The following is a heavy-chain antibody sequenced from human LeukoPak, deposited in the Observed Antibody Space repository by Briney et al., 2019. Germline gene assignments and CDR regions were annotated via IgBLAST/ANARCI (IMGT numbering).Heavy chain of an antibody. CDR3: TRTGYRHGMDV. CDR2: TSTDGSTT. D-gene: IGHD3-16*02. V-gene: IGHV3-74*01. Sequence: QPGGSLRLSCAASGFTFNNYWIHWVRQAPGKGLVWVSSTSTDGSTTVYGDSVKGRFTISRDNGKNTLGLQLNSLRVEDTAVYFCTRTGYRHGMDVWGQGTTVTVSS. CDR1: GFTFNNYW. J-gene: IGHJ6*02.